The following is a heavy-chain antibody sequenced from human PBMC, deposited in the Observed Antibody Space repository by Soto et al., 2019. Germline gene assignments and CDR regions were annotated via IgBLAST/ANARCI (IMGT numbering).Heavy chain of an antibody. CDR1: GGSISSSNW. V-gene: IGHV4-4*02. D-gene: IGHD3-10*01. CDR2: IYHSGST. CDR3: ARSSGKARFGELFGYFDY. Sequence: SETLSLTCAVSGGSISSSNWWSWVRQPPGKGLEWIGEIYHSGSTNYNPSLKSRVTISVDKSKNQFSLKLSSVTAADTAVYYCARSSGKARFGELFGYFDYWGQGTLVTVSS. J-gene: IGHJ4*02.